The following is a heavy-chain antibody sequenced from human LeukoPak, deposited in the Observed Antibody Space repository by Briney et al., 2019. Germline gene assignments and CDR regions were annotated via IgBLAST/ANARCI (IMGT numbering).Heavy chain of an antibody. J-gene: IGHJ4*02. Sequence: GGSLRLSCAAPGFTFSSYAMHWVRQAPGKGLEWVAVISSDGNNKYYADSVKGRFTISRDSSKSTLYLQMNSLRAEDTAVYYCARDRSGWPDFYFDFWGQGTLVTVSS. D-gene: IGHD6-19*01. V-gene: IGHV3-30-3*01. CDR1: GFTFSSYA. CDR2: ISSDGNNK. CDR3: ARDRSGWPDFYFDF.